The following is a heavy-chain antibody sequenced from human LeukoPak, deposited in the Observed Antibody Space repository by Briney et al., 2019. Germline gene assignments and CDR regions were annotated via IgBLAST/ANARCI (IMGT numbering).Heavy chain of an antibody. D-gene: IGHD1-26*01. V-gene: IGHV4-38-2*02. CDR3: AKDRVGALLYFDC. J-gene: IGHJ4*02. CDR2: IYRSGST. CDR1: GYSISSGYY. Sequence: SETLSLTCTVSGYSISSGYYWGWIRQPPGKGLEWIGSIYRSGSTYYNPSLKSRVTISVDTSKNQFSLKLTSVTAADTAVYYCAKDRVGALLYFDCWGQGTLVTVSS.